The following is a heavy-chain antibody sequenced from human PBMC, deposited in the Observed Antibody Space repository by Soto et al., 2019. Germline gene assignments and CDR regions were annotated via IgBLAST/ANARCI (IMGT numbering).Heavy chain of an antibody. J-gene: IGHJ6*02. D-gene: IGHD5-18*01. CDR1: GGSFSGYY. CDR2: INHSGST. V-gene: IGHV4-34*01. CDR3: ARGRGLGYSYGYFHGMDV. Sequence: QVQLQQWGAGLLKPSETLSLTCAVYGGSFSGYYWSWIRQPPGKGLEWIGEINHSGSTNYNPSLKSRVTISVDTSKNQFSRKLSSVTAADTAVYYCARGRGLGYSYGYFHGMDVWGQGTTVTVSS.